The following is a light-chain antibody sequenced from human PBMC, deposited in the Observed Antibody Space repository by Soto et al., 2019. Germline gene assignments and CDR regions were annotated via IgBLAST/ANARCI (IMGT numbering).Light chain of an antibody. CDR2: EAT. CDR3: RSYAGYTTYV. J-gene: IGLJ1*01. V-gene: IGLV2-23*01. CDR1: SRDIGTYDL. Sequence: QSALIQPASVSGYPRQSITISCTGTSRDIGTYDLVSWYQQHPGKVPKLIIYEATKRPSGVSSRFSGSKSGTTASLTISGLQAEDEADYYCRSYAGYTTYVFGSGTKVTVL.